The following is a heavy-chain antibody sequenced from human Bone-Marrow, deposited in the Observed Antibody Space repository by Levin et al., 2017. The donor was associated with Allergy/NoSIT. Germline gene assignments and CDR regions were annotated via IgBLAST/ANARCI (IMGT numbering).Heavy chain of an antibody. V-gene: IGHV3-23*01. CDR1: GFSFSSYA. J-gene: IGHJ4*02. CDR3: AKAHIVVIPAAGTRFDY. CDR2: ISGGGCCT. Sequence: GESLKISCAASGFSFSSYAMSWVRQAPGKGLEWVSAISGGGCCTYYAHAVRGRFNISRDNSKNTLYLQMNSLRVEDTPVYYCAKAHIVVIPAAGTRFDYWGQGTLVTVAS. D-gene: IGHD2-2*01.